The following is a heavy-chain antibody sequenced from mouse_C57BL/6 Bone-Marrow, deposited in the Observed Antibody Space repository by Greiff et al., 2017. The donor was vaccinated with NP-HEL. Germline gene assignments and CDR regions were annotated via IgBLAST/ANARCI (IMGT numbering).Heavy chain of an antibody. CDR2: IYPRSGNT. CDR3: ARSGGTDGYWYAMDY. J-gene: IGHJ4*01. Sequence: QVQLQQSGAELARPGASVKLSCKASGYTFTSYGISWVKQRTGQGLEWIGEIYPRSGNTYYNEKFKGKATMTADKSSSTAYMELRSLTSEDSAVYYGARSGGTDGYWYAMDYWGQGTSVTVSS. D-gene: IGHD2-3*01. CDR1: GYTFTSYG. V-gene: IGHV1-81*01.